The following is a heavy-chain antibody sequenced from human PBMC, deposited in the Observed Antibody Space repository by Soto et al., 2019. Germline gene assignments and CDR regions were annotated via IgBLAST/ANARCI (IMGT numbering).Heavy chain of an antibody. V-gene: IGHV3-7*03. Sequence: GGSLRLSCVGSGFIFDSFAMNWVRQAPGKGLEWVAYINKGGDIYYAHSVKGRFTISRDNAKNSSFLQMSSLTDEDTAVYYCAKSGDSAGWGIDFWGQGTLVTVSS. J-gene: IGHJ4*02. CDR1: GFIFDSFA. CDR2: INKGGDI. CDR3: AKSGDSAGWGIDF. D-gene: IGHD6-19*01.